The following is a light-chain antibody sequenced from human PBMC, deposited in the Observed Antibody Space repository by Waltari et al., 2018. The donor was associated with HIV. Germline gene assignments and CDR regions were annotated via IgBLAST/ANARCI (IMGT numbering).Light chain of an antibody. CDR2: EVR. J-gene: IGLJ2*01. CDR3: SSYGGSDNLV. CDR1: SSDVGGYKY. Sequence: QSALTQPPSASGSPGQSVTISCTGTSSDVGGYKYVSWYQQHPGKAPRSRMYEVRRRPAGVPDGVSVSRSGSTASPTVSGHKAEDEGDYYCSSYGGSDNLVFGGGTKLTVL. V-gene: IGLV2-8*01.